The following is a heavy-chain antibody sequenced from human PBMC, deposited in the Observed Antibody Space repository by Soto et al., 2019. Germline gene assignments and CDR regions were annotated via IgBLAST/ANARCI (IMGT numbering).Heavy chain of an antibody. V-gene: IGHV1-69*12. D-gene: IGHD2-2*01. Sequence: QVQLVQSGAEVKKPGSSVKVSCKASGCTFSSYAISWVRQAPGQGLEWMGGIIPIFGTANYAQKFQGRVTITADESTSTAYMELSSLRTQDTAVYYCDKPQDIVLVPAARRYYYYGMDVWGQGTTVTVSS. CDR2: IIPIFGTA. CDR3: DKPQDIVLVPAARRYYYYGMDV. CDR1: GCTFSSYA. J-gene: IGHJ6*02.